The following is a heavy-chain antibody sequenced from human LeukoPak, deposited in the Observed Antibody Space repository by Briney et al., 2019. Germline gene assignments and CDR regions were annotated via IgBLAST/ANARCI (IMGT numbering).Heavy chain of an antibody. CDR2: IDHSGST. Sequence: PSETLSLTCSVSNYSISSDYYWGWIRQPPGKGLEWIGSIDHSGSTYYKPSLKSRVTISVDTSKNQFSLKVSSVTAADTAVYYCARGGKWLYYFDYWGQGTLVTVSS. D-gene: IGHD6-19*01. CDR3: ARGGKWLYYFDY. V-gene: IGHV4-38-2*02. CDR1: NYSISSDYY. J-gene: IGHJ4*02.